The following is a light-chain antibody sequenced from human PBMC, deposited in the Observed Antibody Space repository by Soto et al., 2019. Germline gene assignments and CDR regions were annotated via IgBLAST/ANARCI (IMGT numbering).Light chain of an antibody. V-gene: IGKV1-39*01. CDR3: PQRYSIPFP. CDR2: AAS. Sequence: DIQMTQSPSSLSASVGDRVTITCRASQNISNYLNWYQQKPGKAPKVLIYAASNLQSGVPSRFRGSETGKDFSIALSSLQPEEFATYSCPQRYSIPFPFGPGTKVDI. J-gene: IGKJ3*01. CDR1: QNISNY.